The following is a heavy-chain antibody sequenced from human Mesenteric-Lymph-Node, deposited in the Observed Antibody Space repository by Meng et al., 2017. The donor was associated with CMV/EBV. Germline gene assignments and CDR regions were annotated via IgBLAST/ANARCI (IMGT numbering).Heavy chain of an antibody. V-gene: IGHV3-23*01. D-gene: IGHD4-23*01. J-gene: IGHJ5*02. CDR2: ISYGGGST. Sequence: GESLKISCAASGFTFSNYAMTWVRPAPGKGLEWVAGISYGGGSTYYANFVRGRFTISRDNSKRTLYLQMNSLRAEDTAIYYCAKTVETRMIDWFDPWGQGTLVTVSS. CDR1: GFTFSNYA. CDR3: AKTVETRMIDWFDP.